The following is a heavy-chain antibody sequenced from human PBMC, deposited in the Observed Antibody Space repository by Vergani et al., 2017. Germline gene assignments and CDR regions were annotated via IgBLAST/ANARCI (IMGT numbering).Heavy chain of an antibody. CDR1: GYTLTELS. V-gene: IGHV1-24*01. Sequence: QVQLVQSGAEVKKPGASVKVSCKVSGYTLTELSMHWVRQAPGKGLEWMGGFDPEDGETIYAQKFQGRVTMTTDTSTSTAYMELRSLRSDDTALYYCARFLTYFDFWSGYYKEPQDSLDVWGKGTTVTVSS. J-gene: IGHJ6*04. D-gene: IGHD3-3*01. CDR3: ARFLTYFDFWSGYYKEPQDSLDV. CDR2: FDPEDGET.